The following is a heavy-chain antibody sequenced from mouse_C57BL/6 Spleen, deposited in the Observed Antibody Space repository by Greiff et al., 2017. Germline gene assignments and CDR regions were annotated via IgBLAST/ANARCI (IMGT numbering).Heavy chain of an antibody. CDR2: IDPSDSYT. CDR1: GYTFPSYW. V-gene: IGHV1-59*01. Sequence: QVQLKQPGAELVRPGTSVKLSCKASGYTFPSYWMHWVKQRPGQGLEWIGVIDPSDSYTNYNQKFKGKATLTVDTSSSTAYMQLSSLTSEDSAVYYCARGTTVVAPDYWGQGTTLTVSS. D-gene: IGHD1-1*01. J-gene: IGHJ2*01. CDR3: ARGTTVVAPDY.